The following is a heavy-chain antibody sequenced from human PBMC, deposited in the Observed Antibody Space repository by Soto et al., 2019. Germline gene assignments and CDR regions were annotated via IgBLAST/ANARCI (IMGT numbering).Heavy chain of an antibody. V-gene: IGHV3-53*01. J-gene: IGHJ6*02. CDR1: GFSVSSNY. CDR2: IYSGGAP. D-gene: IGHD3-16*01. CDR3: AREFEMDV. Sequence: EVQLVECGGGLTQPGGSLRLSCAASGFSVSSNYMSWVRQAPGKGLEWVSVIYSGGAPYYADSVKGRFTISRDNSENTVYLQMNSLRAEDTAMYYCAREFEMDVWGQGTTVTVSS.